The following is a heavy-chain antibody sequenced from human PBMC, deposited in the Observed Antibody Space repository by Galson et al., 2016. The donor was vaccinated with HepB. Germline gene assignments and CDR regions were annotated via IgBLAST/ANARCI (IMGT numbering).Heavy chain of an antibody. CDR1: GFSFSTSA. D-gene: IGHD3-10*01. J-gene: IGHJ3*01. Sequence: SLRLSCAASGFSFSTSAMNWVRQAPGKGLEWASVLGGTGRGTYYADSVKGRFTISRDTSQDTLFLQMSNLRAEDTALYFCAKSLRGFSHDAFDVWGQGTMVTVSS. CDR2: LGGTGRGT. V-gene: IGHV3-23*01. CDR3: AKSLRGFSHDAFDV.